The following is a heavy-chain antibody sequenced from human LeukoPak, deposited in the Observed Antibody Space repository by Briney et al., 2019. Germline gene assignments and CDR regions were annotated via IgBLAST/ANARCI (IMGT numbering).Heavy chain of an antibody. V-gene: IGHV4-38-2*02. D-gene: IGHD5-18*01. J-gene: IGHJ4*02. CDR2: IYHSGST. CDR3: ARVGIRGYSYGPLQDY. CDR1: GYSISSGYY. Sequence: TSETLSLTCTVSGYSISSGYYWGWIRQPPGKGLEWIGRIYHSGSTYYNPSLKSRVTISVDTSKNQFSLKLSSVTAADTAVYYCARVGIRGYSYGPLQDYRGQGTLVTVSS.